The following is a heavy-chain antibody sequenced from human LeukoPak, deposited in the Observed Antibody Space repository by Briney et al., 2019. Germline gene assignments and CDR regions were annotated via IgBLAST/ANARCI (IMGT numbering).Heavy chain of an antibody. D-gene: IGHD3-22*01. J-gene: IGHJ5*02. CDR1: GGTFSSYA. CDR2: IIPIFGTA. Sequence: SVKVSCKASGGTFSSYAISWVRQAPGQGLEWMGGIIPIFGTANYAQKFQGRVTITADKSTSTAYMELSSLRSEDTAVYYCARTHYYDSSGDNLFDPWGQGTLVTVSS. V-gene: IGHV1-69*06. CDR3: ARTHYYDSSGDNLFDP.